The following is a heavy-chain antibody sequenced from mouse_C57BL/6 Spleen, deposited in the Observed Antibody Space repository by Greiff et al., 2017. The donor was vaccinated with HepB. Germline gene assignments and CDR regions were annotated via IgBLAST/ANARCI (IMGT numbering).Heavy chain of an antibody. CDR3: ARGGIYDGYFLHAMDY. CDR2: INYDGSST. V-gene: IGHV5-16*01. D-gene: IGHD2-3*01. Sequence: EVKVVESEGGLVQPGSSMKLSCTASGFTFSDYYMAWVRQVPEKGLEWVANINYDGSSTYYLDSLKSRFIISRDNAKNILYLQMSSLKSEDTATYYCARGGIYDGYFLHAMDYWGQGTSVTVSS. CDR1: GFTFSDYY. J-gene: IGHJ4*01.